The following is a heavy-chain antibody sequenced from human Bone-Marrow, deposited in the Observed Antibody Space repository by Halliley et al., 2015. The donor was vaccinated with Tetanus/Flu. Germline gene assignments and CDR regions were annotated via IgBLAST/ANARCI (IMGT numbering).Heavy chain of an antibody. CDR3: ARQAASGWGDS. Sequence: QLVQSGAEVKNPGASVKVSCRASGYSFTSYYLHWVRQAPGQGLEWMGIINPSGGSTDYAQKFQGRVTMTRDTSTSTVYMELSSLGSEDTAVYYCARQAASGWGDSWGQGTLVTVSS. D-gene: IGHD6-13*01. V-gene: IGHV1-46*01. CDR2: INPSGGST. CDR1: GYSFTSYY. J-gene: IGHJ4*02.